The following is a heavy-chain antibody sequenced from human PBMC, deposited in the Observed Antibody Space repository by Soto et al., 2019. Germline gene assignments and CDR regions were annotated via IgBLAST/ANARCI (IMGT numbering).Heavy chain of an antibody. Sequence: ASVKVSCKASGYTFTGYFLHWVRQAPGQGFQWMGWINPNSGDTKYSQNFQGRVTMTRDTSISTVYMELSRLTSDDTAVYYCMRGPSSGWFDPWGQGTLVTVSS. CDR3: MRGPSSGWFDP. CDR2: INPNSGDT. J-gene: IGHJ5*02. D-gene: IGHD1-26*01. CDR1: GYTFTGYF. V-gene: IGHV1-2*02.